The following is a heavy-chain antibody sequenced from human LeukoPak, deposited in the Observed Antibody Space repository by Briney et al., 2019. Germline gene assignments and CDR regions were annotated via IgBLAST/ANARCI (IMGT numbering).Heavy chain of an antibody. CDR3: ARENGLYSHNWFDP. D-gene: IGHD2-8*01. Sequence: GGSLRLSCAASGFTFSSYAMHWVRQAPGKGLEWVAVISYDGSNKYYADSVKGRFTISRDNSKNTLYLQMNSLRAEDTAVYYCARENGLYSHNWFDPWGQGTLVTVSS. CDR1: GFTFSSYA. V-gene: IGHV3-30-3*01. J-gene: IGHJ5*02. CDR2: ISYDGSNK.